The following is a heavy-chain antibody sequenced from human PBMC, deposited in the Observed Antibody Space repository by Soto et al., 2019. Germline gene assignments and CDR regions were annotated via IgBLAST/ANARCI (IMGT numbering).Heavy chain of an antibody. D-gene: IGHD3-22*01. V-gene: IGHV4-30-2*01. Sequence: PSETLSLTCAVSGGSISSGGYSWSWIRQPPGKGLEWIGYIYHSGSTNYNPSLKSRVTISVDTSKNQFSLKLSSVTAADTAVYYCARVTNYYDSSGYYYFDYWGQGTLVTVSS. CDR2: IYHSGST. CDR3: ARVTNYYDSSGYYYFDY. J-gene: IGHJ4*02. CDR1: GGSISSGGYS.